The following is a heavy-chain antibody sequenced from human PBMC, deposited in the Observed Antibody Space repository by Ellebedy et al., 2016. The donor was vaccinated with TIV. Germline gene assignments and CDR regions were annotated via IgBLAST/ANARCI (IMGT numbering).Heavy chain of an antibody. Sequence: MPSETLSLTCAVYGGSFSGYYWSWIRQPPGKGLEWIGYIYYSGSTNYNPSLKRRVTMSVDMSNSQLSLALASVIAADTAVYCCARGGGGWYCDNWGQGTLVTVTS. CDR3: ARGGGGWYCDN. V-gene: IGHV4-59*01. CDR1: GGSFSGYY. D-gene: IGHD6-19*01. CDR2: IYYSGST. J-gene: IGHJ4*02.